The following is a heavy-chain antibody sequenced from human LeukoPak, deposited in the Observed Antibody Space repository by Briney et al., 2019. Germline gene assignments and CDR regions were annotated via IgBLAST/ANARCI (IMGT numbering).Heavy chain of an antibody. D-gene: IGHD5-12*01. Sequence: GSVKVSCKASGGTFSSYAISWVRQAPGQGLEWMGWISAYNGNTNYAQKLQGRVTMTTDTSTSTAYMELRSLRSDDTAVYYCARDLLYSGYDYVGPYFDYWGQGTLVTVSS. CDR3: ARDLLYSGYDYVGPYFDY. J-gene: IGHJ4*02. CDR2: ISAYNGNT. V-gene: IGHV1-18*01. CDR1: GGTFSSYA.